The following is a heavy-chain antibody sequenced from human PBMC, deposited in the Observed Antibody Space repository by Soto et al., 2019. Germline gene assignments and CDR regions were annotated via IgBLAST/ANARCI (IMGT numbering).Heavy chain of an antibody. CDR1: GGSISSYY. V-gene: IGHV4-59*01. J-gene: IGHJ4*02. CDR2: IYYSGST. D-gene: IGHD6-6*01. Sequence: SETLSLTCTVSGGSISSYYWSWIRQPPGKELEWIGYIYYSGSTNYNPSLKRRVTISEHTSKNQFSLRLNSVTAADTAVYYCARVSMAARREGYYFDYWGQGTLVTVSS. CDR3: ARVSMAARREGYYFDY.